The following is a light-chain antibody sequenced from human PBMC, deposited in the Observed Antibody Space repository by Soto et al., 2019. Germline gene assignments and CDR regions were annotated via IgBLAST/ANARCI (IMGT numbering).Light chain of an antibody. CDR2: EVS. V-gene: IGLV2-14*01. CDR3: SSYTSSGTLGV. Sequence: QPVLTQPASVSGSPGQSITISCTGTSSDVGGYNYVSWYQHSPGKAPKLVIYEVSNRPSGVSNRFSGSKSGNTASLTISGLQAEDEADYYCSSYTSSGTLGVFGGGTKLTVL. J-gene: IGLJ2*01. CDR1: SSDVGGYNY.